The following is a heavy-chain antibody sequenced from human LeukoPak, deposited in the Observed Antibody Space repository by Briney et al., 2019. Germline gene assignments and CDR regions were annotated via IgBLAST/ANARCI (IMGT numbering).Heavy chain of an antibody. CDR3: ATLGDSSGPAYYYYYMDV. Sequence: ASVKVSCKVSGYTLTELSMHWVRQAPGKGLEWMGGFDPVDGETIYAQKFQGRVTMTEDTSTDTAYMELSSLRSEDTAVYYCATLGDSSGPAYYYYYMDVWGKGTTVTVSS. CDR1: GYTLTELS. V-gene: IGHV1-24*01. CDR2: FDPVDGET. D-gene: IGHD6-19*01. J-gene: IGHJ6*03.